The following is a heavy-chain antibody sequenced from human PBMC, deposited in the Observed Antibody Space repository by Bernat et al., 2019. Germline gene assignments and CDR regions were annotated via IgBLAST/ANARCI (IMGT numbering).Heavy chain of an antibody. Sequence: QLQVQESGPGLVKPSQTLSLTCTVSGGSISSGGYYWSWIRQHPGKGLEWIGYIYYSGSTYYNPSLKSRVTISVDTSKNQFSLKLSSVTAADTAVYYCARDIWWELQGRWFDPWGQGTLVTVSS. J-gene: IGHJ5*02. CDR2: IYYSGST. D-gene: IGHD1-26*01. CDR3: ARDIWWELQGRWFDP. V-gene: IGHV4-31*03. CDR1: GGSISSGGYY.